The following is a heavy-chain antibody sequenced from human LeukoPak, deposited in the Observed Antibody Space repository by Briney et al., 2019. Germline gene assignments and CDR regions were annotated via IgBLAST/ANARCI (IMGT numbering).Heavy chain of an antibody. CDR2: IYYSGST. Sequence: ETLSLTCTVSGGSISSYYWSWIRQPPGKGLEWIGYIYYSGSTNYNPSLRSRVTISVDTSKNQFSLKLSSVTAADTAVYYCARHLGSGYNDYWGQGTLVTVSS. CDR1: GGSISSYY. CDR3: ARHLGSGYNDY. J-gene: IGHJ4*02. V-gene: IGHV4-59*08. D-gene: IGHD3-22*01.